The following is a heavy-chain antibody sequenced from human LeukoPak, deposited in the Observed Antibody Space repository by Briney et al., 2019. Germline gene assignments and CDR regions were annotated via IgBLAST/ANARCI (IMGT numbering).Heavy chain of an antibody. J-gene: IGHJ4*02. V-gene: IGHV3-11*04. CDR2: ISSSGSTI. D-gene: IGHD2-2*02. CDR1: GFTFSDYY. CDR3: ARDPASYCSSTSCYKRGYFDY. Sequence: GGSLRLSCAASGFTFSDYYMSWIRQAPGKGLEWVSYISSSGSTIYYADSVKGRFTISRDNAKNSLYLQMNGLRAEDTAVYYCARDPASYCSSTSCYKRGYFDYWGQGTLVTVSS.